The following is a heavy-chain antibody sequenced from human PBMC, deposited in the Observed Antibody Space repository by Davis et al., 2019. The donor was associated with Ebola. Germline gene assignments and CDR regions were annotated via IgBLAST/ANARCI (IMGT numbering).Heavy chain of an antibody. V-gene: IGHV3-23*01. CDR3: AKGPLQWRIHYFDY. J-gene: IGHJ4*02. D-gene: IGHD6-19*01. CDR2: ISGSGGST. Sequence: GESLKISCAASGFIFSDYDMNWVRQAPGKGLEWVSAISGSGGSTYYADSVKGRFTISRDNSKNTLYLQMNSLRAEDTAVYYCAKGPLQWRIHYFDYWGQGTLVTVSS. CDR1: GFIFSDYD.